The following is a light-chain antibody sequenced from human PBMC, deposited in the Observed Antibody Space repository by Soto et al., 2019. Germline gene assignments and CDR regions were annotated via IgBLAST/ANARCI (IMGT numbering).Light chain of an antibody. Sequence: EIVLTQSPATLSLSPGERATLSCRASQSVSSYLAWYQQKPGQAPRLLIYDASNRATGIPARFSGSGSGTDFTLTISSLEPEDFAVYYCQQRSNWPLTFRGDTKVEIK. CDR2: DAS. V-gene: IGKV3-11*01. J-gene: IGKJ4*01. CDR1: QSVSSY. CDR3: QQRSNWPLT.